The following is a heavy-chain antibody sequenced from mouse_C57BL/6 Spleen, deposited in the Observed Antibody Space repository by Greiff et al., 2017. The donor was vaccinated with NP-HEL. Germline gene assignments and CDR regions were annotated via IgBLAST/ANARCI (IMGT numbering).Heavy chain of an antibody. Sequence: VQLQQPGAELVMPGASVKLSCKASGYTFTSYWMHWVKQRPGQGLEWIGEIDPSDSYTNYNQKFKGKSTLTVDKSSSTAYMQLSSLTSEDSAVYYCGRHWDDWFAYWGQGTLVTVSA. D-gene: IGHD4-1*01. V-gene: IGHV1-69*01. CDR2: IDPSDSYT. CDR1: GYTFTSYW. J-gene: IGHJ3*01. CDR3: GRHWDDWFAY.